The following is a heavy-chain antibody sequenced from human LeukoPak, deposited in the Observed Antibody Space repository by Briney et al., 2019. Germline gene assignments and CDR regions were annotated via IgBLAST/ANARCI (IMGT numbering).Heavy chain of an antibody. V-gene: IGHV1-18*01. CDR3: AAGNWGSSGYYHYNMDV. CDR1: GYTFTSYG. D-gene: IGHD3-22*01. Sequence: ASVKVSCKASGYTFTSYGISWVRQAPGQGLEWMGWISAYNGNTNYAQKLQGRVTMTEDTSSDTAYMELSSLKSEDTAVYYCAAGNWGSSGYYHYNMDVWGKGTTVTVSS. CDR2: ISAYNGNT. J-gene: IGHJ6*03.